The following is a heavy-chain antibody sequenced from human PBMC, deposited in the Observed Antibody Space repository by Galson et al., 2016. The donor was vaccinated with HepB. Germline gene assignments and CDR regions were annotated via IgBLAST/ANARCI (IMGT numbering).Heavy chain of an antibody. J-gene: IGHJ2*01. Sequence: SLRLSCAASGFTFGIYAMSWVRETPGKGLEWVSAINGGATATYYADSVKGRFTISRDNSKNTLYLQMNSLRADETALYYCAKGRSPQNDHPFDLWGRGTLVAVSS. CDR1: GFTFGIYA. CDR2: INGGATAT. D-gene: IGHD1-14*01. CDR3: AKGRSPQNDHPFDL. V-gene: IGHV3-23*01.